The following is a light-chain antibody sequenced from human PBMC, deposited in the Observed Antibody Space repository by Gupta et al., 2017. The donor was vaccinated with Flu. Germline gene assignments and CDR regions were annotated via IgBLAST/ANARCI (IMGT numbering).Light chain of an antibody. CDR1: QSVSSN. V-gene: IGKV3-15*01. CDR2: GAS. Sequence: EIVMTQSPATLSVSPGERATLSCRASQSVSSNLAWYQQKPGQAPRLLIYGASTRATGIPARFSGSGSGTEFTLTISSLQSEDFAVYYCQQDNNWPPGFGQGTKLEIK. J-gene: IGKJ2*03. CDR3: QQDNNWPPG.